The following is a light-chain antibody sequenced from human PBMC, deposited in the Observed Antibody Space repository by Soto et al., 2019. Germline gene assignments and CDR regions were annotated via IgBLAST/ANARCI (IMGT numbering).Light chain of an antibody. J-gene: IGKJ5*01. CDR3: QQRSNWPIT. CDR2: DAS. Sequence: EFVLTQSPATLSLSPGERATLSYRASQSVSSYLAWYQQKPGQAPRLLIYDASSRATGIPARFSGSGSGTDFTLTISSLEPEDFAVYYCQQRSNWPITFGQGTRLEIK. CDR1: QSVSSY. V-gene: IGKV3-11*01.